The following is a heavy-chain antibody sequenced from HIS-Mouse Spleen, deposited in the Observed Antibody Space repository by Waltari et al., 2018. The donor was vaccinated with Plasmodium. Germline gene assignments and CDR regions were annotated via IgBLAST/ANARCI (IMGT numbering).Heavy chain of an antibody. CDR2: MNPKNGNT. Sequence: QVQLVQSGAEVKKPGASVKVSCKASGYTFTSYDINWVRQATGQGLGWLGLMNPKNGNTGYAQKFQGRDTMTRNTAISTAYMELSSLRSEETAVYYCARRYFDLWCRGTLVTVSS. V-gene: IGHV1-8*01. CDR1: GYTFTSYD. CDR3: ARRYFDL. J-gene: IGHJ2*01.